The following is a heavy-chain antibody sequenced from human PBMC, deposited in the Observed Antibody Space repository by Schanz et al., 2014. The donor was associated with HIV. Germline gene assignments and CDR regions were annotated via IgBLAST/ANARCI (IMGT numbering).Heavy chain of an antibody. Sequence: VQLVESGGGVVQPGRSLRLSCVASGFSFSNYAMSWVRQAPGKGLEWVSSISESGGRTYHADSVNGRFTISRDNAKNSLHLQMSRLGAEDTAVYYCARDLHDYGDARTDYWGQGTLVTVSS. V-gene: IGHV3-23*04. D-gene: IGHD4-17*01. J-gene: IGHJ4*02. CDR2: ISESGGRT. CDR1: GFSFSNYA. CDR3: ARDLHDYGDARTDY.